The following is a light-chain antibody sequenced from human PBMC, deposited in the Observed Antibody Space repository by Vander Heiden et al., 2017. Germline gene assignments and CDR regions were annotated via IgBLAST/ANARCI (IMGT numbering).Light chain of an antibody. CDR1: ALPNQY. CDR2: KDS. J-gene: IGLJ3*02. V-gene: IGLV3-25*03. CDR3: QSADSSGTYWV. Sequence: YELTKPPPVLVASGQTARITCSWDALPNQYDYCYQQKPGQAPVLVIYKDSERPSGIPERFSGSSSGTTVTLTISGVQAEDEADYYCQSADSSGTYWVFGGGTKLTVL.